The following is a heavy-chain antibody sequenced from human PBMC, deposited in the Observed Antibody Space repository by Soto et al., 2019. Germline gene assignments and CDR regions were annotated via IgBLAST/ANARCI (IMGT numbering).Heavy chain of an antibody. CDR3: ARERLSVVTTNGGFDY. CDR2: IIPIFGTA. D-gene: IGHD3-22*01. J-gene: IGHJ4*02. Sequence: GASVKVSCKASGGTFSSYAISWVRQAPGQGLEWMGGIIPIFGTANYAQKFQGRVTITADESTSTAYMELSSLRSEDTAVYYCARERLSVVTTNGGFDYWGQGTLVTVSS. V-gene: IGHV1-69*13. CDR1: GGTFSSYA.